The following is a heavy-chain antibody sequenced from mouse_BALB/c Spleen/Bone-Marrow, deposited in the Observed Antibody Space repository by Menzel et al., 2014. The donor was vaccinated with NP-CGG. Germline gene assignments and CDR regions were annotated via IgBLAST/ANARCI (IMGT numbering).Heavy chain of an antibody. D-gene: IGHD2-14*01. Sequence: EVKVVESGGGLVKPGGSLKLSCAASGFTFSDYYIYWVRQTPEKRLEWVATISDAGTYTYYPDTVKGRFTISRDNAKNNLYLQMNGLKSEDTAMYYCVRDGDYRYACFTYWGQGTLVTVSA. V-gene: IGHV5-4*02. CDR3: VRDGDYRYACFTY. CDR1: GFTFSDYY. J-gene: IGHJ3*01. CDR2: ISDAGTYT.